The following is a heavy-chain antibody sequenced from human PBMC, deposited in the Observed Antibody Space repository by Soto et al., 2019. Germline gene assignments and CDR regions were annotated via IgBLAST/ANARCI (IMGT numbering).Heavy chain of an antibody. D-gene: IGHD6-13*01. CDR3: ANGDSSSWYYYYYGMDV. V-gene: IGHV3-30*18. CDR1: GFTFSSYG. J-gene: IGHJ6*02. CDR2: ISYDGSNK. Sequence: QAGGSLRLSCAASGFTFSSYGMRWVRQAPGKGLEWVAVISYDGSNKYYADSVKGRFTISRDNSKNTLYLQMNSLRAEDTAVYYCANGDSSSWYYYYYGMDVWGQGTTVTVSS.